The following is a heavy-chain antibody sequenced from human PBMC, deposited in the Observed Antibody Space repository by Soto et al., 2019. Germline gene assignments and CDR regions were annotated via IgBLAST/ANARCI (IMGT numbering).Heavy chain of an antibody. CDR1: GGSVSSGSYY. V-gene: IGHV4-61*01. Sequence: QVQLQESGPGLVKPSETLSLTCTVSGGSVSSGSYYWSWIRQPPGKGLEWIGYIYYSGSTNYNPSLKKRVSISVETSKNQVSLKLSSVTAADTAVYYCARGIEGWYQGRYYYGMDVWGQGTTVTVSS. CDR3: ARGIEGWYQGRYYYGMDV. J-gene: IGHJ6*02. D-gene: IGHD6-19*01. CDR2: IYYSGST.